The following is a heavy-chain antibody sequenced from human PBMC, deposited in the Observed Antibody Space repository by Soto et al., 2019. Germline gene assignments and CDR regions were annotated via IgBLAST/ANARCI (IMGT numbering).Heavy chain of an antibody. V-gene: IGHV4-30-2*02. CDR1: GGSISSGGYS. CDR2: INHSGST. CDR3: AEDRGDAAFDI. J-gene: IGHJ3*02. D-gene: IGHD3-10*01. Sequence: PSETLSLTCAVSGGSISSGGYSWSWIRQPPGKGLEWIGYINHSGSTNYNPSLKSRVTISVDTSKNQFSLKLSSVTAADTAVYYCAEDRGDAAFDIWGQGTMVTVSS.